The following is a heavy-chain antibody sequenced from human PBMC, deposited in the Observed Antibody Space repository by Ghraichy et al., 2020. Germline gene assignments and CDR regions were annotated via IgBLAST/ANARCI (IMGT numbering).Heavy chain of an antibody. CDR3: ASGRGRVWGSYHGT. J-gene: IGHJ4*02. CDR1: GFTFSNYA. Sequence: GGSLRLSCAVSGFTFSNYAMNWVRQAPGQGLEWVALIGGNGHSTYYADSVKGRFTISRDNSRNTLFLQMINLRAEDAAIYYCASGRGRVWGSYHGTWGQGSLGTVAP. V-gene: IGHV3-23*01. CDR2: IGGNGHST. D-gene: IGHD3-16*01.